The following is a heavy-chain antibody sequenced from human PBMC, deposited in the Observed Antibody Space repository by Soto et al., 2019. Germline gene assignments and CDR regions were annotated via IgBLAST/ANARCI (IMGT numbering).Heavy chain of an antibody. Sequence: GGSLILSCPCSGFTFSDYHMSWILQAPGKGLEWVSYISSSSSYTNYADSVKGRFTISRDNAKNSLYLQMNSLRAEDTAVYYCARSALLWFGELPNWFDPWGQGTLVTVSS. V-gene: IGHV3-11*06. CDR2: ISSSSSYT. CDR1: GFTFSDYH. CDR3: ARSALLWFGELPNWFDP. D-gene: IGHD3-10*01. J-gene: IGHJ5*02.